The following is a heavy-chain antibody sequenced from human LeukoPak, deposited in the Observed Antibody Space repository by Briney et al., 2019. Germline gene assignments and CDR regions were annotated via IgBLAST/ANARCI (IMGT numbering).Heavy chain of an antibody. CDR1: XXXXXXXX. CDR2: XRSKPXNYAT. Sequence: GGSLRLSCAASXXXXXXXXXXXVXXXXXKXXEXVXXXRSKPXNYATAYAASVKGRFTVSRDDSKNTAYLQMNSLKIEDTAVYYCSRRDTNNPDFDYWGQGTLVTVSS. J-gene: IGHJ4*02. CDR3: SRRDTNNPDFDY. V-gene: IGHV3-73*01. D-gene: IGHD1/OR15-1a*01.